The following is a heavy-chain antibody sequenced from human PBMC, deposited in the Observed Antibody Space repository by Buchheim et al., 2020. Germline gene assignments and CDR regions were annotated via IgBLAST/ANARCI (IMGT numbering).Heavy chain of an antibody. CDR2: ISGSGGST. D-gene: IGHD5-18*01. CDR3: AKISGWIQLWLAIYFDY. CDR1: GFTFSSYA. J-gene: IGHJ4*02. V-gene: IGHV3-23*01. Sequence: EVQLLESGGGLVQPGGSLRLSCAASGFTFSSYAMSWVRQAPGKGLEWVSAISGSGGSTYYADSVKGRFTISRDNSKNKLYLQMNSLRAEDTAVYYCAKISGWIQLWLAIYFDYWGQGTL.